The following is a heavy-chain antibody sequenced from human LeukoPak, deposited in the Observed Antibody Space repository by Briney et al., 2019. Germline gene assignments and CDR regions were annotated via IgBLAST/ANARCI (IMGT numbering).Heavy chain of an antibody. V-gene: IGHV1-69*01. J-gene: IGHJ4*02. CDR2: IIPIFGTA. CDR1: GGTFNSYA. Sequence: SVKVFCKASGGTFNSYAISWVRQAPGQGLEWMGGIIPIFGTANYAQKFQGRVTITADESTSTAYMELSSLRSEDTAVYYCARDQKYSYAADYWGQGTLVTVSS. D-gene: IGHD5-18*01. CDR3: ARDQKYSYAADY.